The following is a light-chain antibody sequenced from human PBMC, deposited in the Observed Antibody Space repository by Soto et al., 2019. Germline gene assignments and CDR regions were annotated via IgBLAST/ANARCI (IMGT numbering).Light chain of an antibody. CDR1: QSVSNRY. V-gene: IGKV3-20*01. Sequence: EIVLTQSPGTLSLSPGERATLSCWASQSVSNRYLAWYQQKPGQAPRLLIYDASSRATGIPDRFSGGGSGTDFTLTISRLEPEDFAVYYCQQYNNWPPWTFGQGTKVDNK. CDR2: DAS. CDR3: QQYNNWPPWT. J-gene: IGKJ1*01.